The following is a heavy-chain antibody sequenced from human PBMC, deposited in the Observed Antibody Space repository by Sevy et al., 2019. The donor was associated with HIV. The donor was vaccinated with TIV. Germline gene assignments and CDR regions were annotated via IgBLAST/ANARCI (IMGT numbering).Heavy chain of an antibody. CDR2: ISGSGGST. CDR1: GFTFSSYA. V-gene: IGHV3-23*01. D-gene: IGHD3-22*01. J-gene: IGHJ4*02. Sequence: GGSLRLSCAASGFTFSSYAMSWVRQAPGKGLEWVSAISGSGGSTYYADSVKGRFTISRDNSKNTLSLQMNSLRTEDTAVYSCAKEGTMIVVVIQYYFDYWGQGTLVTVSS. CDR3: AKEGTMIVVVIQYYFDY.